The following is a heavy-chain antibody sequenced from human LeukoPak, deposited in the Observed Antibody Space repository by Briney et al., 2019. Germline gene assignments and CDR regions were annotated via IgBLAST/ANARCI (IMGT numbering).Heavy chain of an antibody. V-gene: IGHV4-4*07. Sequence: SETLSLTCTVSGGSISSYYWSWIRQPAGKGLEWIGRIYTSGSTNYNPSLKSRVTMSVDTSKNQFSLKLSSVTAAGTAVYYCAAKREWELLLDYWGQGTLVTVSS. CDR1: GGSISSYY. J-gene: IGHJ4*02. D-gene: IGHD1-26*01. CDR3: AAKREWELLLDY. CDR2: IYTSGST.